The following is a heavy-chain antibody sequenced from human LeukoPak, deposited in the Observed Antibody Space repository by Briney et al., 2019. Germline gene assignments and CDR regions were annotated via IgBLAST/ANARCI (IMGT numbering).Heavy chain of an antibody. Sequence: ASVKVSCKASGYTFTSYGISWVRQAPGQGLEWMGWISAYNGNTNYAQKLQGRVTMTTDTSTSTAYMELRSLRSDDTAVYYCARIYFNYDILTGYSPNWFDPWGQRTLVTVSS. V-gene: IGHV1-18*01. CDR2: ISAYNGNT. CDR1: GYTFTSYG. J-gene: IGHJ5*02. CDR3: ARIYFNYDILTGYSPNWFDP. D-gene: IGHD3-9*01.